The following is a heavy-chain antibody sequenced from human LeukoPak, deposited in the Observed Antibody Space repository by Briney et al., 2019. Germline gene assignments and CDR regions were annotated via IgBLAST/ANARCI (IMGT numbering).Heavy chain of an antibody. J-gene: IGHJ4*02. Sequence: GGSLTLFCTVCGFMLSTNAFSWVRQAPGKGLEWVANIKQDGSVEYYVVSVKGRFTISRDNAKESLYLQMNSLRAEDTAVYYCARVGQLWYDYWGQGTLVTVSS. V-gene: IGHV3-7*05. CDR2: IKQDGSVE. D-gene: IGHD5-18*01. CDR3: ARVGQLWYDY. CDR1: GFMLSTNA.